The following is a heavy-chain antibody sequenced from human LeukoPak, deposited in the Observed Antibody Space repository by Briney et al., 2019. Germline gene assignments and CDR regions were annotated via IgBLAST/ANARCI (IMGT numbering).Heavy chain of an antibody. CDR2: IYSGGST. V-gene: IGHV3-53*01. CDR1: GITVSSNY. Sequence: GGSLRLSCAASGITVSSNYMSWVRQAPGKGLEWVSVIYSGGSTYYADSVKGRFTISRDNSKNTLYLQMNSLRAEDTAVYYCARVALRWLQFTEFDYWGQGTLVTVSS. J-gene: IGHJ4*02. D-gene: IGHD5-24*01. CDR3: ARVALRWLQFTEFDY.